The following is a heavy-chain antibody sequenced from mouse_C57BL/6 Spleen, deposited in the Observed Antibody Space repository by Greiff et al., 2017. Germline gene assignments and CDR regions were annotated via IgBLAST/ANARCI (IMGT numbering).Heavy chain of an antibody. CDR3: TRSSPSSYGFAY. CDR1: GYPFTSYW. V-gene: IGHV1-69*01. J-gene: IGHJ3*01. CDR2: FDPSDSYT. Sequence: QVQLQQPGAELVMPGASVKLSCKASGYPFTSYWMHWLKQRPGEGLGWSGEFDPSDSYTNYNQKFKGKSTLTVDKSSSTAYMQLSSLTSEDSAVYYCTRSSPSSYGFAYWGQGTLVTVSA. D-gene: IGHD1-1*01.